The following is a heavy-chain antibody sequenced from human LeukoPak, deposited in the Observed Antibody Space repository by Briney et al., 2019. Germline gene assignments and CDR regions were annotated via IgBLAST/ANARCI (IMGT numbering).Heavy chain of an antibody. CDR1: GGTFSSYA. V-gene: IGHV1-69*05. CDR3: ARASGSYYYGSGSYTY. Sequence: ASVKASCKASGGTFSSYAISWVRQAPGQGLEWMGGIIPIFGTANYAQKFQGRVTITTDGSTSTAYMELSSLRSEDTAVYYCARASGSYYYGSGSYTYWGQGTLVTVSS. CDR2: IIPIFGTA. D-gene: IGHD3-10*01. J-gene: IGHJ4*02.